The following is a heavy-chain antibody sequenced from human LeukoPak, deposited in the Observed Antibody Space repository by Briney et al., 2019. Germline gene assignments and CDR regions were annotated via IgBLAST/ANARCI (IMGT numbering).Heavy chain of an antibody. V-gene: IGHV4-39*01. CDR2: IYYSGST. CDR1: GGSISSSSYY. D-gene: IGHD5-12*01. CDR3: ARVSVDIVATTHYNWFDP. Sequence: PSETLSLTCTVSGGSISSSSYYWGWIRQPPGKGLEWIGSIYYSGSTYYNPSLKSRVTISVDTSKNQFSLKLSSVTAADTAVYYCARVSVDIVATTHYNWFDPWGQGTLVTVSS. J-gene: IGHJ5*02.